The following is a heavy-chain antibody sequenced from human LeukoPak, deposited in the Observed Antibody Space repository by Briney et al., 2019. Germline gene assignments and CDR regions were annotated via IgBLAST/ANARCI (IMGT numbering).Heavy chain of an antibody. J-gene: IGHJ5*02. D-gene: IGHD3-22*01. CDR1: GDSLSSSDNY. V-gene: IGHV4-39*06. CDR3: ARDAGRYYEDWFDP. Sequence: SETLSLTCSVSGDSLSSSDNYWAWIRRPPGKGLEWIGSFYYSGNTYYNPSLTSRVTISVDTSKNQFTLNLRSVTAADTAVYYCARDAGRYYEDWFDPWGQGTLVTVSS. CDR2: FYYSGNT.